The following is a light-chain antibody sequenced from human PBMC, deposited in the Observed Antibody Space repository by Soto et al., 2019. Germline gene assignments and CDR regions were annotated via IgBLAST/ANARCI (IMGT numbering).Light chain of an antibody. Sequence: QSALTQPPSASGSPGQSVTISCPGTSSDVGGYNFVSWYQQHPGKAPTLMIYEVSERPSGVPDRFSGSKSGNTASLTVSGLQAEDEADYYCSSYAGSNIVVFGGGTQLTVL. CDR1: SSDVGGYNF. CDR2: EVS. CDR3: SSYAGSNIVV. V-gene: IGLV2-8*01. J-gene: IGLJ2*01.